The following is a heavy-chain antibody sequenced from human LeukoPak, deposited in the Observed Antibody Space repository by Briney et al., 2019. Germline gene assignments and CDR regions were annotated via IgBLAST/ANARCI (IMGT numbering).Heavy chain of an antibody. J-gene: IGHJ4*02. CDR2: IKQDGSEK. V-gene: IGHV3-7*01. CDR1: GFTFSSYW. D-gene: IGHD5-18*01. Sequence: GGSLRLPCAASGFTFSSYWMSWVRQAPGKGLEWVANIKQDGSEKYYVDSVKGRFTTSRDNAKNSLYLQRNSLRAEDTAVYCCARDRSYEFDYWGQGTLVTVSS. CDR3: ARDRSYEFDY.